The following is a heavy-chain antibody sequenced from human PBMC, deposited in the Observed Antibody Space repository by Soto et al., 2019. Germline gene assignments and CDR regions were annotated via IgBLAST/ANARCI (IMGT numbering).Heavy chain of an antibody. J-gene: IGHJ1*01. CDR2: IYYSGST. CDR1: GGSISSYY. V-gene: IGHV4-59*01. CDR3: ARSKYSSSPAYFQN. Sequence: PSETLSLTCTVSGGSISSYYWSWIRQPPGKGLEWIGYIYYSGSTNYNPSLKSRVTISVDTSKNQFSLKLSSVTAADTAVYYCARSKYSSSPAYFQNWGQGTLVTVSS. D-gene: IGHD6-6*01.